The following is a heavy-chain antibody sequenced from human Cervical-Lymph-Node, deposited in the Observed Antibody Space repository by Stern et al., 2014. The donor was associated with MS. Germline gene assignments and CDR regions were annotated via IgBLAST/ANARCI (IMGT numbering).Heavy chain of an antibody. CDR1: GYTFTGYY. CDR2: INPNSGGT. Sequence: VQLVEPGAEVKKPGASGKVSCKASGYTFTGYYMHWVRQAPGEGLEWMGWINPNSGGTNYAQKFQGWVTMTRDTSISTAYMELSRLRSDDTAVYYCAREIEMRDYAFDIWGQGTMVTVSS. D-gene: IGHD5-24*01. V-gene: IGHV1-2*04. CDR3: AREIEMRDYAFDI. J-gene: IGHJ3*02.